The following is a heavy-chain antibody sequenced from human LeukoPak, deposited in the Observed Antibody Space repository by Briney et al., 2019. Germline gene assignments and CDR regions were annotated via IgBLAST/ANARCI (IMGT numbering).Heavy chain of an antibody. CDR2: ISWNGDST. J-gene: IGHJ4*02. V-gene: IGHV3-9*01. CDR3: ARDSGDSSGYYPGY. CDR1: GFNFDIDA. Sequence: PGGSLRLSCAASGFNFDIDAMHWVRQAPGKGLEWVSGISWNGDSTGYADSVKGRFTISRDNSKNTVYLQMNSLRVEDTAVYYCARDSGDSSGYYPGYWGQGTLVTVSS. D-gene: IGHD3-22*01.